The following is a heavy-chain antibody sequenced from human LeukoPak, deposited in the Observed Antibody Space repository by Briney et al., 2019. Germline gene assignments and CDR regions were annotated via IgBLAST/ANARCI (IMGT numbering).Heavy chain of an antibody. CDR2: ISGRGDNT. V-gene: IGHV3-23*01. J-gene: IGHJ4*02. Sequence: GGSLRLSCAASGFTFSSYAMSWVRQAPGKGLEWVSAISGRGDNTYYADSVKGRFTISRDNSKNTLYLQMNSLIAEDTAVYYCAKDLSGSGWPIDYWGQGTLVTVSS. CDR1: GFTFSSYA. D-gene: IGHD6-19*01. CDR3: AKDLSGSGWPIDY.